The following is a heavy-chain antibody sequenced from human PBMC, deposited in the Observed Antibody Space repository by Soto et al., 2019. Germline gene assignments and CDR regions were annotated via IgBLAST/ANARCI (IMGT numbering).Heavy chain of an antibody. V-gene: IGHV3-30*18. CDR3: AKEGVYDSSGWSFDY. CDR1: GFTFSSYG. D-gene: IGHD3-22*01. CDR2: ISYDGSNK. J-gene: IGHJ4*02. Sequence: QVQLVESGGGVVQPGRSLRLSCAASGFTFSSYGMHWVRQAPGKGLEWVAVISYDGSNKYYADSVKGRFTISRDNSKNTLYLQINSLRAEDTAVYYCAKEGVYDSSGWSFDYWGQGTLVTASS.